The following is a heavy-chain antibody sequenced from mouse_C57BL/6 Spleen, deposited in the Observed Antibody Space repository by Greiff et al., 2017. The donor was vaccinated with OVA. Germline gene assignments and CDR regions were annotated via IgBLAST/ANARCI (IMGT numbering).Heavy chain of an antibody. CDR2: IYWDDDK. V-gene: IGHV8-12*01. CDR3: ARLLRTGYFDY. Sequence: QVTLKESGPGILQSSQTLSLTCSFSGFSLSTSGMGVSWIRQPSGKGLEWLAHIYWDDDKRYHPSLKSRLTITKDTSRNQVFLKITRVDTADTATYYCARLLRTGYFDYWGQGTTLTVSS. J-gene: IGHJ2*01. D-gene: IGHD1-1*01. CDR1: GFSLSTSGMG.